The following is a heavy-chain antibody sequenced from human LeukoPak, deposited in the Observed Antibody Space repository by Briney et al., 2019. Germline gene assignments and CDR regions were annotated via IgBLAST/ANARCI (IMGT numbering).Heavy chain of an antibody. CDR1: GNSISSNY. CDR3: AKERYDILTGYYSDS. V-gene: IGHV4-4*07. J-gene: IGHJ4*02. Sequence: SETLSLTCTVSGNSISSNYWSWIRQPAGKGLEWVGRIYTSGNTNYNPSLKSRVTISVDKSKNQFSLKLSSVTAADTAVYYCAKERYDILTGYYSDSWGQGTLVTVSS. CDR2: IYTSGNT. D-gene: IGHD3-9*01.